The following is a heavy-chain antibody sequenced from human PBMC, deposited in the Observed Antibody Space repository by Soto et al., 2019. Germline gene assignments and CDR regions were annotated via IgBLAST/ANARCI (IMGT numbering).Heavy chain of an antibody. CDR3: ARYYSGSGSPFDY. CDR2: IYSGGST. CDR1: GFTVSSKY. J-gene: IGHJ4*02. V-gene: IGHV3-53*01. Sequence: PGGSLRLSCAASGFTVSSKYMSWVRQAPGKGLEWVSVIYSGGSTYYPDSVKGRFTISRDNSKNTLYLQMNSLRAEDTAVYYCARYYSGSGSPFDYWGQGTLVTVSS. D-gene: IGHD3-10*01.